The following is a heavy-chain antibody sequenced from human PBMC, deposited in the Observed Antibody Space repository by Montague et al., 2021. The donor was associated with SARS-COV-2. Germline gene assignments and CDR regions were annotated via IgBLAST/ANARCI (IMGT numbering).Heavy chain of an antibody. Sequence: SETLSLTCAVYGGSFSDYKWTWIRQPPGKGLEWLGQISHSGSANYNPSLKSRVTISVDTAKNQFSLKLTSVKGADTAVYYCTRGAPGYWGQGTLVTVSS. CDR1: GGSFSDYK. CDR2: ISHSGSA. V-gene: IGHV4-34*01. CDR3: TRGAPGY. J-gene: IGHJ4*02.